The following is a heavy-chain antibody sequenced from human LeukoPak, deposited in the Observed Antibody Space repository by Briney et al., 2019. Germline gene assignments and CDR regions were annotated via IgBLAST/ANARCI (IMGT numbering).Heavy chain of an antibody. CDR3: ARTTSRGYFDY. Sequence: PSETLSLTCTVSGGFINSYYWSWIRQPPGKGLERIAYIYFTGSTNYNPSLKNRVTISVDTSKNQFSLKLDSVTAADTAVYYCARTTSRGYFDYWGQGTLVTVSS. J-gene: IGHJ4*02. CDR2: IYFTGST. CDR1: GGFINSYY. V-gene: IGHV4-59*01. D-gene: IGHD4-17*01.